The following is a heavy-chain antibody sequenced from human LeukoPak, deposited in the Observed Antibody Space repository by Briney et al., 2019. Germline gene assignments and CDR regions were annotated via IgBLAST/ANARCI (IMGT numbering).Heavy chain of an antibody. V-gene: IGHV4-31*03. Sequence: SETLSLTCTVSGGSISSGGYYWSWIRQHPGKGLEWIGYIYYSGSTYYNPSLKSRVTISVDTTKNQFSLKLSSVTAADTAVYYCARGDYDSSGYFDSWGQGTLVTVSS. CDR1: GGSISSGGYY. J-gene: IGHJ4*02. CDR3: ARGDYDSSGYFDS. D-gene: IGHD3-22*01. CDR2: IYYSGST.